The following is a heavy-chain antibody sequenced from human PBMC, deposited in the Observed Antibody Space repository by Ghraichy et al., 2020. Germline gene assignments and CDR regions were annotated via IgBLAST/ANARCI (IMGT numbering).Heavy chain of an antibody. CDR1: GYSFTSYW. J-gene: IGHJ6*02. V-gene: IGHV5-51*01. CDR3: ARRGITMVRGVKGYYYYGMDV. CDR2: IYPGDSDT. Sequence: GESLNISCKGSGYSFTSYWIGWVRQMPGKGLEWMGIIYPGDSDTRYSPSFQGQVTISADKSISTAYLQWSSLKASDTAMYYCARRGITMVRGVKGYYYYGMDVWGQGTTVTVSS. D-gene: IGHD3-10*01.